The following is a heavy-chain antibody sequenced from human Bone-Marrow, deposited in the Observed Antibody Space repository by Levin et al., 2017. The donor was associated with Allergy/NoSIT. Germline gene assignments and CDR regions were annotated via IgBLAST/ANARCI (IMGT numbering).Heavy chain of an antibody. Sequence: PGVSLRLSCAASGFTFSHFWMSWVRQPPGKGLEWVANIMPDGTDKYYVDSVKGRFTISRDNAKNSLYLQINSLRAEDTAVYYCARETSWSFGIWGQGTLVTVSS. CDR3: ARETSWSFGI. J-gene: IGHJ3*02. V-gene: IGHV3-7*01. CDR2: IMPDGTDK. D-gene: IGHD2-8*02. CDR1: GFTFSHFW.